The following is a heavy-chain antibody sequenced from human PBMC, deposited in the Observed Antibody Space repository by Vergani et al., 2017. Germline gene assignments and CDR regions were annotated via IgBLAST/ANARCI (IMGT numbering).Heavy chain of an antibody. D-gene: IGHD6-13*01. V-gene: IGHV4-34*01. J-gene: IGHJ4*02. CDR1: GGSFSGYY. Sequence: QVQLQQWGAGLLKPSETLSLTCAVYGGSFSGYYWSWIRQPPGKGLEWIGEINHSGSTNYNPSLKSRVTISVDTSKNQFSLKLSSVTAADTAVYYCARDPPLGYSPAERTTPDGNDYWGQGTLVTVSS. CDR3: ARDPPLGYSPAERTTPDGNDY. CDR2: INHSGST.